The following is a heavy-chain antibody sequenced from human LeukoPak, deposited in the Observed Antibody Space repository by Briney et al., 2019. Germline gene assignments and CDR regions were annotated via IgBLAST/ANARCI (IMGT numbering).Heavy chain of an antibody. CDR1: GGSIRSTSYN. D-gene: IGHD1-26*01. V-gene: IGHV4-39*07. J-gene: IGHJ6*03. Sequence: SETLSLTCTVSGGSIRSTSYNWGWIRQPPGKGLEWIGSIYYTGSTYYNPSLKSRVTISVDTSKNQFSLRLSSVTAADTAVYYCARTGGSFYFYYYLDVWGKGTTVTVSS. CDR2: IYYTGST. CDR3: ARTGGSFYFYYYLDV.